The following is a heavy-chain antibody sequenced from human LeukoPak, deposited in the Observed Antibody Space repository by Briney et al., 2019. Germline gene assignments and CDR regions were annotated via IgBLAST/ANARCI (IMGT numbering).Heavy chain of an antibody. D-gene: IGHD3-22*01. CDR1: GFTFSSYG. V-gene: IGHV3-30*18. CDR3: AKEAQSYYYDNSGFDY. Sequence: GGSLRLSCAASGFTFSSYGMHWVRQAPGKGLEWVAVISYDGSKKYYTDSMKGRFTISRDNPKNTLYLQMNSLRAEDTAVYYCAKEAQSYYYDNSGFDYWGQGTLVTVSS. CDR2: ISYDGSKK. J-gene: IGHJ4*02.